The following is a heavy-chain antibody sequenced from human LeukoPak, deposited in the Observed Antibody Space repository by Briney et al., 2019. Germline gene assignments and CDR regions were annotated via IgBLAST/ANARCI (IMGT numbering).Heavy chain of an antibody. Sequence: GGSLRLSCAASGFTFSSYGMHWVRQAPGKGLEWVAVIWYDGSNKYYADSVKGRFTISRDNSKNTLYLRMNSLRAEDTAVYYCARDPGFGDTLDYWGQGTLVTVSS. CDR1: GFTFSSYG. CDR3: ARDPGFGDTLDY. V-gene: IGHV3-33*01. CDR2: IWYDGSNK. J-gene: IGHJ4*02. D-gene: IGHD3-10*01.